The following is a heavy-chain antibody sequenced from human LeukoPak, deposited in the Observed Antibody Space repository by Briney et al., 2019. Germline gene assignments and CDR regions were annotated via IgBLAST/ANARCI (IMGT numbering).Heavy chain of an antibody. CDR3: ARGHDVFDI. Sequence: GGSLRLSCAASGFTFSSYAMHWVRQAPGKGLEWVAVISYDGSNKYYADSVKGRFTISRDNSKNTLYLQMNSLRAEDTAVYYCARGHDVFDIWGQGTMVTVSS. V-gene: IGHV3-30-3*01. J-gene: IGHJ3*02. CDR2: ISYDGSNK. CDR1: GFTFSSYA.